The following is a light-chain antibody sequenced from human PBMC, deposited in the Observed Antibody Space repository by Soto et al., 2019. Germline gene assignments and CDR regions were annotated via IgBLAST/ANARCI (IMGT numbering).Light chain of an antibody. V-gene: IGKV3-20*01. CDR1: QSVSSSY. J-gene: IGKJ1*01. CDR2: GAS. Sequence: EIVLTQSPGTLSLSPGERATLSCRASQSVSSSYLAWYQQKPGQAPRLLIYGASSRATGIPDRLSGSGSGTDFTLTISRVEPEDFEVYYCHPYGSSPWTFGQGTRGHIK. CDR3: HPYGSSPWT.